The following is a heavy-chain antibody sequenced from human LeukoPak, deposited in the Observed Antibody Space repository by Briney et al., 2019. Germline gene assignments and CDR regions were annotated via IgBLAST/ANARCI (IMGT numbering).Heavy chain of an antibody. CDR3: VSPTADYPFLYYFDS. Sequence: GRSLRLSCAASGFIFDNYAMRWVRQAPGTGLEWVSGISWNSDDIVYADSVKGRFTISRDNAKRSLYLQMNSLRSEDTALYYCVSPTADYPFLYYFDSWGQGTLVTVSS. J-gene: IGHJ4*02. V-gene: IGHV3-9*01. D-gene: IGHD5-12*01. CDR1: GFIFDNYA. CDR2: ISWNSDDI.